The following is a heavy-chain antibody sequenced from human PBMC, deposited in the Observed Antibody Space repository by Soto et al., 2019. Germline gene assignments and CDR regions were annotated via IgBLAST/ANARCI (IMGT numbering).Heavy chain of an antibody. CDR2: INGGGLST. CDR1: GFTLSDYP. CDR3: AKDLTRQLAYWLDP. D-gene: IGHD6-6*01. V-gene: IGHV3-23*01. Sequence: WSLTLFCSASGFTLSDYPMTWVRQSPGRELEWVSTINGGGLSTYYADSVKGRVTLTRDTSIATAYLTLTSLTSDDTALYYCAKDLTRQLAYWLDPWGQGTQVTVSS. J-gene: IGHJ5*02.